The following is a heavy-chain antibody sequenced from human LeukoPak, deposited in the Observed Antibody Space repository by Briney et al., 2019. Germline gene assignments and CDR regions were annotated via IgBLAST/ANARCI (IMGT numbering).Heavy chain of an antibody. V-gene: IGHV4-59*01. D-gene: IGHD6-19*01. CDR2: IYYNEST. Sequence: SETLSLTCTVSGSSISTYYWSRIRQPVGKGLEWIGYIYYNESTNYNPSVKSRVTISADTSKNQFSLKLRSVTAADTAVYYCARGRWLVNYWGQGTLVTVSS. CDR1: GSSISTYY. J-gene: IGHJ4*02. CDR3: ARGRWLVNY.